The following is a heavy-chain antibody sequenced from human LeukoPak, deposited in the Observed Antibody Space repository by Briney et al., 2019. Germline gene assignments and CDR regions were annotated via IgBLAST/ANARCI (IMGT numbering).Heavy chain of an antibody. V-gene: IGHV3-7*01. CDR1: GFTFSSYW. CDR3: ARGGYSSSWYRWGAYYYGMDV. J-gene: IGHJ6*02. D-gene: IGHD6-13*01. CDR2: IKQDGSEK. Sequence: PGGSLRLSCAASGFTFSSYWMSWVRQAPGKGLEWVANIKQDGSEKYYVDSVKGRFTISRDNAKNSLYLQMNSLRAEDTAVYYCARGGYSSSWYRWGAYYYGMDVWGQGTTVTVSS.